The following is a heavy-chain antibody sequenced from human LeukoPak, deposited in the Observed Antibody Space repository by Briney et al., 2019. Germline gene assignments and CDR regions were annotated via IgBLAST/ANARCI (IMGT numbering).Heavy chain of an antibody. CDR1: GGSISSYY. V-gene: IGHV4-4*07. CDR3: ARERITMVRGGRGEVLDY. CDR2: IYTSGST. J-gene: IGHJ4*02. D-gene: IGHD3-10*01. Sequence: SETLSLTCTVSGGSISSYYWSWIRQPAGKGLEWIGRIYTSGSTNYNPSVKSRVTMSVDTSKNQFSLKLSSVTAADTAVYYCARERITMVRGGRGEVLDYWGQGTLVTVSS.